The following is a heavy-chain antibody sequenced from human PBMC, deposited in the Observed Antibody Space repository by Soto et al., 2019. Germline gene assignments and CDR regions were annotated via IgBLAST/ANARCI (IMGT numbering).Heavy chain of an antibody. Sequence: QVQLVQSGAEVKKPGASVKVSCKASGYTFTSYGISWVRQAPGQGLEWMGWISAYNGNTNYAQKLQGRVTMTTDTSTSTAHMELRSLRSDDTAVYYCARCCGWYYGSGSYPGHYYYYMDVWGKGTTVTVSS. CDR2: ISAYNGNT. D-gene: IGHD3-10*01. V-gene: IGHV1-18*01. CDR3: ARCCGWYYGSGSYPGHYYYYMDV. J-gene: IGHJ6*03. CDR1: GYTFTSYG.